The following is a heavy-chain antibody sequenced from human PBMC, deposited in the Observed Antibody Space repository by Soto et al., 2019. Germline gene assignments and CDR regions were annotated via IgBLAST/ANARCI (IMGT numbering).Heavy chain of an antibody. CDR1: GYTFRNFG. V-gene: IGHV1-18*01. Sequence: QIQLLQSGAEWKNPGASVKFTCKASGYTFRNFGISWVRHAPGQGLELMGWISAYNANANYAQKFQGRLTMTADTSTSTAYMELRSLRSDDTAVYYCARENSYFDYWGQGTLVTVSS. J-gene: IGHJ4*02. CDR2: ISAYNANA. CDR3: ARENSYFDY.